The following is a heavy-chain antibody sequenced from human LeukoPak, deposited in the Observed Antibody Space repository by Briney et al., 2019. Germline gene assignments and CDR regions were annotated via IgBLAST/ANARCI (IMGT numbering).Heavy chain of an antibody. V-gene: IGHV3-48*01. CDR3: TRSRPGTEAGQPNFDY. J-gene: IGHJ4*02. CDR1: GFTFSSYS. Sequence: QTGGSLRLSCAASGFTFSSYSMNWVRQAPGKGLEWVSYISSISSIIYYADSVKGRFTISRDNARNSLYLQMNSLRAEDTAVYYCTRSRPGTEAGQPNFDYWGQGTLVTVSS. D-gene: IGHD6-13*01. CDR2: ISSISSII.